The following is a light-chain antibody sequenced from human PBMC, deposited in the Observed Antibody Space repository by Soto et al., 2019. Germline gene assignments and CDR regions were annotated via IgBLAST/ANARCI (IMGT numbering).Light chain of an antibody. CDR1: SSNIGGNS. V-gene: IGLV1-51*01. CDR2: DDD. Sequence: QSVLTQPPSVSAAPGQRVTISCSGSSSNIGGNSVSWYQQLPGTAPKLLIYDDDKRPSGIPDRFSGSKSGTSATLGITGFQTGDEADHYCGSWDSSLSADVFGTGTKVTV. J-gene: IGLJ1*01. CDR3: GSWDSSLSADV.